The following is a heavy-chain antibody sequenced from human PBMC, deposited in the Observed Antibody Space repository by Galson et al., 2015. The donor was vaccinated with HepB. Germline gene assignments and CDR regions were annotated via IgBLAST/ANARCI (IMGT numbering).Heavy chain of an antibody. CDR3: ARGPPTYSSSYYYYYYMDV. CDR2: INPNSGGT. CDR1: GSTFTGYY. Sequence: QSGAEVKKPGESLKISCKASGSTFTGYYMHWVRQAPGQGLEWMGWINPNSGGTNYAQKFQGRVTMTRDTSISTAYMELSRLRSDDTAVYYCARGPPTYSSSYYYYYYMDVWGKGTTVTVSS. D-gene: IGHD6-6*01. V-gene: IGHV1-2*02. J-gene: IGHJ6*03.